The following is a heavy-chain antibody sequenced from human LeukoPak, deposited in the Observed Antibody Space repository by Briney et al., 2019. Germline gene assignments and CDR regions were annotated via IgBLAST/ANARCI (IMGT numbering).Heavy chain of an antibody. CDR2: INNDGSYA. CDR3: ARDRPHNWFDP. V-gene: IGHV3-74*01. CDR1: GFTFNSYE. Sequence: GSLRLSCAASGFTFNSYEMIWVRQAPGKGLEWVSWINNDGSYAVYADSVRARFTISRDNAKNTLYLQMNSLRPEDTAVYYCARDRPHNWFDPWGQGTLVTVSS. J-gene: IGHJ5*02.